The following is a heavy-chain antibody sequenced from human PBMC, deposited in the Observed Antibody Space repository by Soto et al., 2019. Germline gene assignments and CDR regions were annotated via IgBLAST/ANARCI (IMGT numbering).Heavy chain of an antibody. J-gene: IGHJ4*02. CDR2: IIPLFGST. V-gene: IGHV1-69*12. D-gene: IGHD5-12*01. Sequence: QVQLVQSGAEVKKPGSSVKVSCTASGDIFSGYSISWVRQAPGQGLEWMGGIIPLFGSTNYAPKFQGRVTITADQSTNTGYMELSSLTSEDTAVYYCARDLGTGSDSGDYWGQGTLVTVSS. CDR1: GDIFSGYS. CDR3: ARDLGTGSDSGDY.